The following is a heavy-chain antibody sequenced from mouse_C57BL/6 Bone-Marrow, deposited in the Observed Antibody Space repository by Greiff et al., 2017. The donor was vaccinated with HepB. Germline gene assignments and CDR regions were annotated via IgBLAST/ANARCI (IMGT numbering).Heavy chain of an antibody. J-gene: IGHJ2*01. CDR1: EYEFPSHD. D-gene: IGHD2-1*01. Sequence: EVKLMESGGGLVQPGESLKLSCETNEYEFPSHDMSWVRKTPEKRLELVAAITSDGGSTYYPDTMERRFIISRDNTKKTLYLQMSSLRSEDTALYYCARRGRGNPYYFDYWGQGTTLTVSS. V-gene: IGHV5-2*01. CDR2: ITSDGGST. CDR3: ARRGRGNPYYFDY.